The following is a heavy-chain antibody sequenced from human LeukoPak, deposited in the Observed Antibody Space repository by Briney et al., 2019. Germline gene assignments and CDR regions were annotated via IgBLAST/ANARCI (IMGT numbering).Heavy chain of an antibody. CDR3: ARDVSVNRVTTPFDH. CDR2: INLDPNTI. V-gene: IGHV3-48*04. CDR1: GFTFSNYR. D-gene: IGHD1-1*01. Sequence: GGSLRLSCEASGFTFSNYRMHWVRQAPGKGLEWISYINLDPNTIYYADSVKGRFTISRDNAKQSLYLQMNSLRVEDTAIYYCARDVSVNRVTTPFDHWGQGTLVTVDS. J-gene: IGHJ4*02.